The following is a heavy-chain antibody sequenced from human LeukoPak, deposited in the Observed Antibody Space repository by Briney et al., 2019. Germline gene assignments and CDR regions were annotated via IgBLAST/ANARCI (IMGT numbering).Heavy chain of an antibody. D-gene: IGHD3-3*01. CDR2: ISGSGGST. CDR1: GFTFSTFW. J-gene: IGHJ3*02. CDR3: AKDRGYDFWSGYDGDAFDI. V-gene: IGHV3-23*01. Sequence: GGSLRLSCAASGFTFSTFWMSWVRQAPGKGLEWVSAISGSGGSTYYADSVKGRFTISRDNSKNTLYLQMNSLRAEDTAVYYCAKDRGYDFWSGYDGDAFDIWGQGTMVTVSS.